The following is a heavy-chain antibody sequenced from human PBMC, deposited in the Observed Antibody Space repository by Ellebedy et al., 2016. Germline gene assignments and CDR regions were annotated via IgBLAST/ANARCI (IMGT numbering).Heavy chain of an antibody. D-gene: IGHD5-18*01. Sequence: GGSLRLSXVASGFTFSTSAMGWVRQAPGKGLEWVSGITGGTIDDADSVKGRFAISRDNSKNTLYLQMNSLRVEDTALYYCAKARKVGDRYYFDYWGQGTLVTVSS. CDR3: AKARKVGDRYYFDY. CDR2: ITGGTI. CDR1: GFTFSTSA. J-gene: IGHJ4*02. V-gene: IGHV3-23*01.